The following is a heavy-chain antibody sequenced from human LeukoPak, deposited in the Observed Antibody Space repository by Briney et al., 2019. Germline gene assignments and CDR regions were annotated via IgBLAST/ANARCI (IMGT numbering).Heavy chain of an antibody. CDR3: AKDSRFLEWLPPYYYGMDV. D-gene: IGHD3-3*01. J-gene: IGHJ6*02. Sequence: GASVKVSCKASGGTFSSYAISWVRQAPGQGLEWMGGIIPIFGTANYAQKFQGRVTITADESTSTAYMELSSLRSEDTAVYYCAKDSRFLEWLPPYYYGMDVWGQGTTVTVS. CDR1: GGTFSSYA. CDR2: IIPIFGTA. V-gene: IGHV1-69*13.